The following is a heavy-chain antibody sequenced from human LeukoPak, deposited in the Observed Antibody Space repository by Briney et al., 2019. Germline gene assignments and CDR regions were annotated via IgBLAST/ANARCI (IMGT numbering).Heavy chain of an antibody. CDR2: IYTSGST. D-gene: IGHD7-27*01. Sequence: SETLSLTCTVSGGSISSGSYYWSWIRQPAGKGLEWIGRIYTSGSTNYNPSLKSRVTISVDTSKNQFSLKLSSVTAADTAVYYCARGSLGKESWGQGTLVTVSS. J-gene: IGHJ4*02. V-gene: IGHV4-61*02. CDR1: GGSISSGSYY. CDR3: ARGSLGKES.